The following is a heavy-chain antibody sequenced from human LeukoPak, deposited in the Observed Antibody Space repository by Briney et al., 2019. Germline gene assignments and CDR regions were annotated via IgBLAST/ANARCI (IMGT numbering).Heavy chain of an antibody. CDR1: GFPFSSYW. Sequence: PGGSLRLSCVASGFPFSSYWMTWVRQAPGKGREWVANIRHKCSKKSYVDSVKGLFNISRDNAKNSLYLQMNSLRAEDTAIYYCTRVGYIDEGIDYWGQGTLVTASS. CDR2: IRHKCSKK. V-gene: IGHV3-7*04. J-gene: IGHJ4*02. D-gene: IGHD5-24*01. CDR3: TRVGYIDEGIDY.